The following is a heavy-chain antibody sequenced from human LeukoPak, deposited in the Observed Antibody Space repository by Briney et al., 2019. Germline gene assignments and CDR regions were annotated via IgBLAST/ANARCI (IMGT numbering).Heavy chain of an antibody. V-gene: IGHV4-39*01. J-gene: IGHJ6*02. CDR2: IYYSGST. CDR3: ARPPNYYGMDV. CDR1: GGSISSSSYY. Sequence: SETLSLTCTVSGGSISSSSYYWGWIRQPPGKGLEWIGSIYYSGSTYYNPSPKSRVTISVDTSKNQFSLKLSSVTAADTAVYYCARPPNYYGMDVWGQGTTVTVSS.